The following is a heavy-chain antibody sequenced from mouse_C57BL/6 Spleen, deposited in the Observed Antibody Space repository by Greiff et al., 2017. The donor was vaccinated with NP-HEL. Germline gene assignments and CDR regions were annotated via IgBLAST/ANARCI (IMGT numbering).Heavy chain of an antibody. V-gene: IGHV1-52*01. CDR3: AKEGETGTHFDV. CDR1: GYTFTSYW. CDR2: IYPSDSET. D-gene: IGHD4-1*01. Sequence: QVQLQQPGAELVRPGSSVKLSCKASGYTFTSYWMHWVKQRPIQGLEWIGNIYPSDSETHYNQKFKDKATLTVDKSSSTAYMQLSSLTSEDSAVYYCAKEGETGTHFDVWGTGTTVTVSS. J-gene: IGHJ1*03.